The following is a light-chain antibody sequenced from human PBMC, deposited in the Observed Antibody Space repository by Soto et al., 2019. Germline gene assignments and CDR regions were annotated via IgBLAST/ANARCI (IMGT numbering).Light chain of an antibody. J-gene: IGLJ3*02. CDR3: AAWDDSLNGGG. CDR1: SSNIGSNT. CDR2: SNN. Sequence: SVLAQPPSASGTPGQRVPISCSGSSSNIGSNTVTWYQQLPGTAPKPLIYSNNQRPSGVPDRFSGSKSGTSASLAIGGLQSEDEADYYCAAWDDSLNGGGFARGTQGTVL. V-gene: IGLV1-44*01.